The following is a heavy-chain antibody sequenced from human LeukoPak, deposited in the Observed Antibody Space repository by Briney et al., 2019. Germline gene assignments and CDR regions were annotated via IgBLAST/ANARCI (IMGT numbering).Heavy chain of an antibody. CDR2: SYFSGST. CDR3: ARRSLWFDP. CDR1: GGSISSYD. Sequence: SETLSLTCTVSGGSISSYDWSWIRQPPGKGLEWIGYSYFSGSTNYNPSLKSRVTISVDTSKNQFSLQLSSVTAADTAVYYCARRSLWFDPWGQGTLVTVSS. J-gene: IGHJ5*02. V-gene: IGHV4-59*08. D-gene: IGHD3-10*01.